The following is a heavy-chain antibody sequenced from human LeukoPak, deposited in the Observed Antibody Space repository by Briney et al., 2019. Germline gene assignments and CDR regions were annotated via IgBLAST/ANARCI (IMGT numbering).Heavy chain of an antibody. Sequence: GGSLRLSCAASGFTFTHYALTWVRQPPGQGLEWVSGISGSGGSTYYADSVKGRFTISRDNSKNTLNLQMNSLRAEDTAVYDCAKDLKFGGNSGLLYDYWGQGTLVTVSS. CDR1: GFTFTHYA. CDR3: AKDLKFGGNSGLLYDY. CDR2: ISGSGGST. V-gene: IGHV3-23*01. D-gene: IGHD4-23*01. J-gene: IGHJ4*02.